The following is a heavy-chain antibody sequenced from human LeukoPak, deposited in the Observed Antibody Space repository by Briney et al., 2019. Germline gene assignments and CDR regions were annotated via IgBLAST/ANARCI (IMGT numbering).Heavy chain of an antibody. D-gene: IGHD3-22*01. CDR1: GYSFSGYY. V-gene: IGHV1-2*02. J-gene: IGHJ4*02. Sequence: GASVKVSCKASGYSFSGYYMNWVRQAPGQGLEWMGWINPNSGGTNYAQKFQDRVTMTRDTSISTGYMDLSRLRSDDTAVYYCARDSRGSGFFDYWGQGTLVNVSS. CDR3: ARDSRGSGFFDY. CDR2: INPNSGGT.